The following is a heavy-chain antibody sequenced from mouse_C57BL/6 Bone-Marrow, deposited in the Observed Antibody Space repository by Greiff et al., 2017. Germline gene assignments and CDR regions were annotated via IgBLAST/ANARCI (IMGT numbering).Heavy chain of an antibody. CDR2: ISNLAYSI. D-gene: IGHD1-1*01. V-gene: IGHV5-15*04. CDR3: ARQDYGSSYDWSMDY. J-gene: IGHJ4*01. Sequence: EVKLVESGGGLVQPGGSLKLSCAASGFTFSDYGMAWVRQAPRKGPEWVAFISNLAYSIYYADTVTGRFTISRENDKNTLYLEMSSLRSEDTAMYYCARQDYGSSYDWSMDYWGQGTSVTVSS. CDR1: GFTFSDYG.